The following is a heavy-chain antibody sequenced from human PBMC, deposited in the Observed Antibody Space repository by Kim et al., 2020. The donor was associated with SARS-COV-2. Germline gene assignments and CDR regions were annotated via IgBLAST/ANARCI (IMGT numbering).Heavy chain of an antibody. CDR3: VKGVKLPDY. CDR1: GFTFSNYG. D-gene: IGHD2-8*01. CDR2: ISGSGGVT. V-gene: IGHV3-23*01. Sequence: GGSLRLSCAASGFTFSNYGMSWVRQAPGKGLEWVSGISGSGGVTQYADSVKGRFTISRDNSKNTLYLQMNSLRVEDTATYSCVKGVKLPDYWGQGILVTVSS. J-gene: IGHJ4*02.